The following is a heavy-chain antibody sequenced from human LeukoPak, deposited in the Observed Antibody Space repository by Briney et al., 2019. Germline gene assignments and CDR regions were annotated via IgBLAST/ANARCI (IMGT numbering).Heavy chain of an antibody. D-gene: IGHD5-24*01. CDR2: MNPNSGNT. Sequence: ASVKVSCKASGYTFTSYDINWVRQATGQGLEWMGWMNPNSGNTGYAQKFQGRVTMTRNTSISTAYMELRSLRSEDTAVYSCARGGDGYTYFQHWGQGTLVTVSS. J-gene: IGHJ1*01. V-gene: IGHV1-8*01. CDR1: GYTFTSYD. CDR3: ARGGDGYTYFQH.